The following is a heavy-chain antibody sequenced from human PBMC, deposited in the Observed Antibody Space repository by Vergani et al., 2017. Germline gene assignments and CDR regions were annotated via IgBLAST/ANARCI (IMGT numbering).Heavy chain of an antibody. D-gene: IGHD6-13*01. J-gene: IGHJ4*02. CDR1: GFTFSSYS. V-gene: IGHV3-48*02. Sequence: EVQLVESGGGLVQPGGSLRLSCAASGFTFSSYSMNWVRQAPGKGLEWVSYISSSSSTIYYADSVKGRFTISRDNAKNSLYLQMISLRDEDTAVYYCARDRRGSSWYLALNDWGQGTLVTVSS. CDR2: ISSSSSTI. CDR3: ARDRRGSSWYLALND.